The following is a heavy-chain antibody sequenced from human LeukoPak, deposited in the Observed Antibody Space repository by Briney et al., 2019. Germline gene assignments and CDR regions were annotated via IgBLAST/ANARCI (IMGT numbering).Heavy chain of an antibody. CDR2: IKQDGSEK. CDR1: GFTFSSYW. CDR3: ARDYYDSSGYFRENWFDP. J-gene: IGHJ5*02. D-gene: IGHD3-22*01. V-gene: IGHV3-7*01. Sequence: GGSLRLSCAASGFTFSSYWMSWVRQAPGKGLEWVANIKQDGSEKYYVDSVKGRFTISRDNAKNSLYLQMNSLRAEDTAVYYCARDYYDSSGYFRENWFDPWGQGTLVTVSS.